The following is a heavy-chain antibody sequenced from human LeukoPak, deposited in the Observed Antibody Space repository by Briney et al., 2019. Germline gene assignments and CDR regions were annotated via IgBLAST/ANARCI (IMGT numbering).Heavy chain of an antibody. Sequence: GGSLRLSCAASGFTFSSYEMNWVRQAPGKGLEWLSYITSGGSTIYYADSVKGRFTISRDNAKNSLYLQMNSLRAGDTAVYYCARSSYFDYGGRGTLVAVSS. CDR1: GFTFSSYE. CDR3: ARSSYFDY. J-gene: IGHJ4*02. D-gene: IGHD1-26*01. CDR2: ITSGGSTI. V-gene: IGHV3-48*03.